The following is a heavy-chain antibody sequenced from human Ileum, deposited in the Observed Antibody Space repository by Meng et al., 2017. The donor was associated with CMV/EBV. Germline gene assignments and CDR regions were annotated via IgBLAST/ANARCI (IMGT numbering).Heavy chain of an antibody. V-gene: IGHV3-21*01. J-gene: IGHJ6*02. Sequence: SLKISRAASGLTFSIYSMNWFRQARGKVLEWVSSISSSSSYIYYADSVKGRFTISRDNAKNSLYLQMNSLRAEDTAVYYCARDLVVAAAYYYYGMDVWGQGTTVTVSS. CDR1: GLTFSIYS. CDR3: ARDLVVAAAYYYYGMDV. D-gene: IGHD2-15*01. CDR2: ISSSSSYI.